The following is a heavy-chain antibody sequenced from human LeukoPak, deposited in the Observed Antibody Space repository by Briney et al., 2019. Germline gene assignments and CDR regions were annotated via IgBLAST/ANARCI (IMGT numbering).Heavy chain of an antibody. Sequence: PGGSLRLSCGASGFTFSTFWMSWVRQTPGKGLEWVANIKHDGSEQYYVDSVKGRFIVSRDNGKNSLYLQMNSLRAEDTALYYCAKDDFYGSGSTRPIDYWGQGTLVTVSS. J-gene: IGHJ4*02. D-gene: IGHD3-10*01. CDR3: AKDDFYGSGSTRPIDY. CDR1: GFTFSTFW. V-gene: IGHV3-7*03. CDR2: IKHDGSEQ.